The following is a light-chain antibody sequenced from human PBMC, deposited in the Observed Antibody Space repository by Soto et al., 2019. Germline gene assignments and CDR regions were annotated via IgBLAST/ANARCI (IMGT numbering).Light chain of an antibody. CDR3: LVSYSGSRV. Sequence: QTVVTQEPSLTVSPGGTVTLTCGSSTGVVTSGHFPCWFQQKPGQAPRALIYDTTNKHSWTPARFSGSLLGGKAALTLSGAQPEDEAGYYCLVSYSGSRVFGGGTKLTVL. V-gene: IGLV7-46*01. CDR1: TGVVTSGHF. J-gene: IGLJ3*02. CDR2: DTT.